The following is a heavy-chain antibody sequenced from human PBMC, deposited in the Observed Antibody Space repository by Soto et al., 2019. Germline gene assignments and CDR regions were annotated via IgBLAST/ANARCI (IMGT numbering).Heavy chain of an antibody. CDR2: ITNTGGDT. J-gene: IGHJ4*02. CDR3: ARASGESYPGSRVFDS. V-gene: IGHV3-23*01. D-gene: IGHD3-10*01. Sequence: PGGSLRLSCAASGFTFSSNAMTWVRRAPGKGLGWVSVITNTGGDTLYADSVKGRFTMSRDNSKNILYLQINSLRAEDTAIYYCARASGESYPGSRVFDSWGQGTRVTVSS. CDR1: GFTFSSNA.